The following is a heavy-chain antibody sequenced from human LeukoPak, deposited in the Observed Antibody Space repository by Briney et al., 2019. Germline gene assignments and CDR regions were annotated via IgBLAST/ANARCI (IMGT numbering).Heavy chain of an antibody. CDR1: GYSFTGHY. CDR2: INPKSGDT. CDR3: ARNLWFGESSDAFDM. Sequence: ASVKVSCKASGYSFTGHYMHWVRQAPGHGLEWMGWINPKSGDTNYAQKFQGRVTMTRDTSISTAYMDMSSLRSDDTAVYYCARNLWFGESSDAFDMWGQGTMVTVSS. V-gene: IGHV1-2*02. D-gene: IGHD3-10*01. J-gene: IGHJ3*02.